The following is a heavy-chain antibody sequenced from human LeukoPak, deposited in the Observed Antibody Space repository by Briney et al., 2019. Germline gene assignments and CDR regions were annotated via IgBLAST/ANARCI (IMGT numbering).Heavy chain of an antibody. Sequence: KPSETLSLTCTVSGGSISSYYWSWIRRPPGKGLEWIGYIYYSGTTNYNPSLKSRVTMSVVTSKNQFSLKLSSVTAADTAVYYCARHSDFWSGLDFWGQGTLVTVSS. CDR2: IYYSGTT. V-gene: IGHV4-59*08. J-gene: IGHJ4*02. CDR1: GGSISSYY. CDR3: ARHSDFWSGLDF. D-gene: IGHD3-3*01.